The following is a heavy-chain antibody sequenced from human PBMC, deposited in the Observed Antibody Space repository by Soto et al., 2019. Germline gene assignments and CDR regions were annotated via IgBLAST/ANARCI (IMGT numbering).Heavy chain of an antibody. J-gene: IGHJ4*02. CDR1: GFTFSAYY. V-gene: IGHV3-72*01. D-gene: IGHD3-10*01. CDR2: IRQKASSYTT. Sequence: EVQLVESGGGLVQPGGSLRLSCAASGFTFSAYYMNWVRQAPGKGLEWVGRIRQKASSYTTQYAASVEGRFTISRDDSKNSLYLQVDSLKTEDTAVYYCTRDYFSYPFNWGQGTLVTVSS. CDR3: TRDYFSYPFN.